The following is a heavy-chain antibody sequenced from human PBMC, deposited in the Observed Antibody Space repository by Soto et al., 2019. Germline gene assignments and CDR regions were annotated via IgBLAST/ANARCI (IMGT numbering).Heavy chain of an antibody. CDR2: ISAYDGKT. J-gene: IGHJ5*02. CDR1: GYPFNTYG. D-gene: IGHD3-3*01. V-gene: IGHV1-18*01. CDR3: ARDPHEFWTSYWFDP. Sequence: ASVKVSCKTSGYPFNTYGINWVRQAPGQGLELMGWISAYDGKTMYAEKFQGRVTMTTDTSTSTAYMELRSLRSDDTAIYYCARDPHEFWTSYWFDPWGQGTPVTVSS.